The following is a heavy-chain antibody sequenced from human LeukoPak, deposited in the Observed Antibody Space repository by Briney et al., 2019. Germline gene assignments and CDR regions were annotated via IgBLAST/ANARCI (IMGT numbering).Heavy chain of an antibody. V-gene: IGHV3-23*01. CDR3: ARRGTPGDY. J-gene: IGHJ4*02. CDR2: ITGSGGDT. Sequence: TGGSLRLSCAASAFTFSNYAMSWVRQTPGRGLEWVAAITGSGGDTYYADSVKGRFTISRDNSKNTLYLQMNSLRAEDTAVYYCARRGTPGDYWGQGTLVTVSS. CDR1: AFTFSNYA. D-gene: IGHD1-1*01.